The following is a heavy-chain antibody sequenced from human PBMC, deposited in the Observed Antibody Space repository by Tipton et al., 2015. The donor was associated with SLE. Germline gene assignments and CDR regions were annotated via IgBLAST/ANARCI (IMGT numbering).Heavy chain of an antibody. CDR1: GGSISRYY. CDR2: IYYSGST. J-gene: IGHJ2*01. D-gene: IGHD2-15*01. Sequence: TLSLTCKVSGGSISRYYWSRIRQPPGKGLYWIGYIYYSGSTNYNPSLKSRVTISVDTSKNQFSLKLSSVTAADTALYYCARTATSGAVGWYFDLWGRGTLVTVSS. CDR3: ARTATSGAVGWYFDL. V-gene: IGHV4-59*01.